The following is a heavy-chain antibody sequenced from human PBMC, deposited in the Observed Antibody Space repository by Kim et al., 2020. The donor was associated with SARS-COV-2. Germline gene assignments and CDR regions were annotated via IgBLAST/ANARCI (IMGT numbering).Heavy chain of an antibody. CDR1: GFTFSSYW. D-gene: IGHD6-19*01. CDR2: INQGGRVK. V-gene: IGHV3-7*01. Sequence: GGSLRLSCAASGFTFSSYWMSWVRQAPGKGLEWVANINQGGRVKYYADSVRGRFTISRDDAKNSVYLQMNSLGADDMAVYYCARVGRSGWPEEYWGQGTL. J-gene: IGHJ4*02. CDR3: ARVGRSGWPEEY.